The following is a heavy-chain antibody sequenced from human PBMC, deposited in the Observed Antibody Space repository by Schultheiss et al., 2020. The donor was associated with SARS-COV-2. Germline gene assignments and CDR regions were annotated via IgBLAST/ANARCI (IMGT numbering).Heavy chain of an antibody. CDR2: IKSKTDGGTT. J-gene: IGHJ4*02. Sequence: SCAASGFTFSNAWMNWVRQAPGKGLEWVGRIKSKTDGGTTDYAAPVKGRFTISRDDSKNTLYLQMNSLKTEDTAVYYCTTGEDDSSGYYYPYYFDYWGQGTLVTVSS. CDR1: GFTFSNAW. CDR3: TTGEDDSSGYYYPYYFDY. D-gene: IGHD3-22*01. V-gene: IGHV3-15*07.